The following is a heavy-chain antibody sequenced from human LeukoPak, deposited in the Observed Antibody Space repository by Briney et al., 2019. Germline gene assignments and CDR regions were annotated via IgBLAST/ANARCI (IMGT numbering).Heavy chain of an antibody. V-gene: IGHV3-23*01. CDR1: GFTFSSYA. J-gene: IGHJ4*02. D-gene: IGHD2-15*01. Sequence: PGGSLGLSCAASGFTFSSYAMSWVRQAPGKGLEWVSAISGSGGSTYYADSVKGRFTISRDNSKNTLYLQMNSLRAEDTAVYYCAKGGSIVMVVADVPFDYWGQGTLVTVSS. CDR3: AKGGSIVMVVADVPFDY. CDR2: ISGSGGST.